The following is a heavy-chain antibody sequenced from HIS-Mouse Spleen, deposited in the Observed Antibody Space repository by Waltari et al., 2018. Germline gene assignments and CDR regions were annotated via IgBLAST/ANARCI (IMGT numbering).Heavy chain of an antibody. CDR1: GFTFSSDG. Sequence: QVQLVESGGGVVQPGRSRRLSGAASGFTFSSDGMHWVRQAPGKGLEWVAVISYDGSNKYYADSVKGRFTISRDNSKNTLYLQMNSLRAEDTAVYYCAKDKHHAFDYWGQGTLVTVSS. V-gene: IGHV3-30*18. CDR2: ISYDGSNK. CDR3: AKDKHHAFDY. J-gene: IGHJ4*02.